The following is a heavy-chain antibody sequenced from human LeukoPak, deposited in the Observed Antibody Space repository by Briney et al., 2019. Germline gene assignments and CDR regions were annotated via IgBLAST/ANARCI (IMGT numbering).Heavy chain of an antibody. J-gene: IGHJ4*02. Sequence: PSETLSLTCTVSGGSISSSSYYWGWIRQPPGKGLEWIGSIYYSGSTYYNPSLKSRVTISVDTSKNQFSLKLSSVTAADTAVYYCARLIPIRGLDYWGQGTLVTVSS. CDR2: IYYSGST. CDR3: ARLIPIRGLDY. D-gene: IGHD3-16*01. V-gene: IGHV4-39*07. CDR1: GGSISSSSYY.